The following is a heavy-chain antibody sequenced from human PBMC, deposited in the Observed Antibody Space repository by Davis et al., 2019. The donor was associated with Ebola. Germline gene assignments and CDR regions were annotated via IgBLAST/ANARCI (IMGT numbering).Heavy chain of an antibody. CDR1: GGSIRSYY. V-gene: IGHV4-59*01. CDR3: ARAVVVVAATPDWFDP. J-gene: IGHJ5*02. CDR2: IYYTGST. Sequence: SETLSLTCTVSGGSIRSYYWSWIRQPPGKGLEWIGYIYYTGSTNYSPSLESRVTISVDTSKNQFSLKLSSASAADTAVYYCARAVVVVAATPDWFDPWGQGALVTVSS. D-gene: IGHD2-15*01.